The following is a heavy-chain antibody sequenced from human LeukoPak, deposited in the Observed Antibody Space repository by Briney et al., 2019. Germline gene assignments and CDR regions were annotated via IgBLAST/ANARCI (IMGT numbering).Heavy chain of an antibody. D-gene: IGHD6-13*01. CDR2: IKQDGSEK. CDR3: AREGSSSWYFPRYYYYYYYMDV. J-gene: IGHJ6*03. Sequence: PGGSLRLSCAASGFTFSSYWMSWVRQAPGKGLEWVANIKQDGSEKYYVDSVKGRFTISRDNAKNSLYLQMNSLRAEDTAVYYCAREGSSSWYFPRYYYYYYYMDVWGKGTTVTVSS. CDR1: GFTFSSYW. V-gene: IGHV3-7*01.